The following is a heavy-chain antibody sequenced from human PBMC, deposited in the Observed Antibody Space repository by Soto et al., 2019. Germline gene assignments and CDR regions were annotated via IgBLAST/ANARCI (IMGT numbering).Heavy chain of an antibody. CDR1: GFAFGAYS. Sequence: SGGALVQPGGSLRLSCAASGFAFGAYSFRWVRQAPGKGLEWVSYISSSATTIYYADSVKGRFTVSRDNAKNLLFLQMESLRAEDTAVYYCARGGGDYVHEWYFDLWGRGTLVAVSS. D-gene: IGHD4-17*01. CDR2: ISSSATTI. V-gene: IGHV3-48*01. J-gene: IGHJ2*01. CDR3: ARGGGDYVHEWYFDL.